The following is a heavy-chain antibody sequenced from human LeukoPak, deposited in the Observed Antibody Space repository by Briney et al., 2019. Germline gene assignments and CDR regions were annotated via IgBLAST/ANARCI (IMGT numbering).Heavy chain of an antibody. Sequence: PSETLSLTCTVSGGSISSGDYYWSWIRQPPGKGLEWIGYIYYSGSTYYNLSLKSRVTISVDTSKNQFSLKLSSVTAADTAVYYCARGGDYGDYCFDYWGQGTLVTVSS. J-gene: IGHJ4*02. CDR3: ARGGDYGDYCFDY. D-gene: IGHD4-17*01. CDR1: GGSISSGDYY. CDR2: IYYSGST. V-gene: IGHV4-30-4*01.